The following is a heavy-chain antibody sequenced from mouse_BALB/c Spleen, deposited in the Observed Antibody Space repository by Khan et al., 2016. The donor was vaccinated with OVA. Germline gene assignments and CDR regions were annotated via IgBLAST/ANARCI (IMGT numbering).Heavy chain of an antibody. V-gene: IGHV5-6*01. CDR1: GFTFSAYG. Sequence: EVNVVESGGDLVKPGGSLRLSCAASGFTFSAYGMSWVRQTPDKRLEWVATINSDGYYTYYTDTVKGRFTISRNNAENTLYLQMSSLKSEDTAIYYCASHLTGSFAYWGQGTLVTVSA. CDR3: ASHLTGSFAY. J-gene: IGHJ3*01. CDR2: INSDGYYT.